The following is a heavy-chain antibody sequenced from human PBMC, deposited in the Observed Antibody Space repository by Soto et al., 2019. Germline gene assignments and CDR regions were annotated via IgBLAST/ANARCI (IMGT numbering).Heavy chain of an antibody. V-gene: IGHV3-7*01. Sequence: PGGSLRLSCAASGFTFSTYWMSWVRQAPGKGLEWVANIKQDGSEIYYVDSVKGRFTISRDNAKNSLYLQMSSLRAEDTAVYYCARDSVYSGVRRYYYYGMDVWGQGTTVTVSS. CDR3: ARDSVYSGVRRYYYYGMDV. D-gene: IGHD1-26*01. CDR2: IKQDGSEI. J-gene: IGHJ6*02. CDR1: GFTFSTYW.